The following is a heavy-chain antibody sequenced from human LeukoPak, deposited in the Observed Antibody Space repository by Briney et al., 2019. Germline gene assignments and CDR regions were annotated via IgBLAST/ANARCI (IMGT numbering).Heavy chain of an antibody. CDR1: GYTFTGYY. CDR3: ARVRTAGYYDILTGYRVFDY. D-gene: IGHD3-9*01. J-gene: IGHJ4*02. V-gene: IGHV1-2*02. Sequence: GASVKVSCKASGYTFTGYYMHWVRQAPGQGLEWMGWIRPNSGGTNYAQKFQGRVTMTRDTSISTAYMELSRLRSDDTAVYYCARVRTAGYYDILTGYRVFDYWGQGTLVTVSS. CDR2: IRPNSGGT.